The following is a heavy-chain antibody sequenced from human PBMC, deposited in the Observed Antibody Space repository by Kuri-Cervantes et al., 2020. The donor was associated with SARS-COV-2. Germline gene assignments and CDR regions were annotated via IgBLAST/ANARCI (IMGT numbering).Heavy chain of an antibody. D-gene: IGHD5/OR15-5a*01. CDR3: ASEGLDIVSTDDTYYYYGMDD. Sequence: ASVKDTCKAAGEFFSSYAMQWVRQATGQRLEWMGWINAGNGNTTYSQKFQGRVTITTDTSAGTAYMEQSSLRSEDTAVYYCASEGLDIVSTDDTYYYYGMDDWGQGTTVTVSS. CDR1: GEFFSSYA. V-gene: IGHV1-3*01. J-gene: IGHJ6*02. CDR2: INAGNGNT.